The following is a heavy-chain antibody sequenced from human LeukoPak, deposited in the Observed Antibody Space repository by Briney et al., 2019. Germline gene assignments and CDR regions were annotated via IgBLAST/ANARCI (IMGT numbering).Heavy chain of an antibody. CDR2: IYTSGST. CDR3: ARGRYYDFWSGYYSDAFDI. V-gene: IGHV4-4*07. Sequence: SETLSLTCTVSGGSISSYYWSWIRQPAGKGLEWIGRIYTSGSTNYNPSLKSRVTMSVDTSKNQFSLKLSSVTAADTAVYYCARGRYYDFWSGYYSDAFDIWGQGTMVTVSS. CDR1: GGSISSYY. D-gene: IGHD3-3*01. J-gene: IGHJ3*02.